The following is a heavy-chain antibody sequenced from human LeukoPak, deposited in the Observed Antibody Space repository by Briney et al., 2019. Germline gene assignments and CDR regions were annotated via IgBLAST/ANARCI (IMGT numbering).Heavy chain of an antibody. Sequence: QPGGSLRLSCAASGFTFSSYVMSWVRQAPGKGLEWVSAISGSGDSTYYADSVKGRFTISRDNAKNSLYLQMNSLRAEDTAVYYCARVIYYYGMDVWGQGTTVTVSS. CDR1: GFTFSSYV. J-gene: IGHJ6*02. CDR2: ISGSGDST. V-gene: IGHV3-23*01. CDR3: ARVIYYYGMDV.